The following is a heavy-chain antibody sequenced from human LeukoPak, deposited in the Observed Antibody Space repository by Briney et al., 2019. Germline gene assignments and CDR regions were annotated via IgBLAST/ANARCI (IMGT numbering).Heavy chain of an antibody. Sequence: SETLSLTCAVYGGSFSGYYWSWIRQPPGKGLEWIGEINHSGSTNYNPSLKSRVTISVDTSKNQFSLKLSSVTAADTAVYYCASGTYYDSSGYYYHYFDYWGQGTLVTVPS. CDR1: GGSFSGYY. D-gene: IGHD3-22*01. CDR3: ASGTYYDSSGYYYHYFDY. V-gene: IGHV4-34*01. J-gene: IGHJ4*02. CDR2: INHSGST.